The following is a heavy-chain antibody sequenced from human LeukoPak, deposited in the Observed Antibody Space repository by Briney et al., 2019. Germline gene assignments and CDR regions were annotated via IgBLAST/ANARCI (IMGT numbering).Heavy chain of an antibody. CDR1: GGSISSGSDY. V-gene: IGHV4-61*02. J-gene: IGHJ4*02. CDR2: IYTSGST. CDR3: AQLGKKDY. Sequence: PSQTLSLTCTVSGGSISSGSDYWSWIRQPAGKGLEWIGRIYTSGSTNYNPSLKSRVTISVDTSKNQSSLKLSSVTAADTAVYYCAQLGKKDYWGQGTLVTVSS. D-gene: IGHD7-27*01.